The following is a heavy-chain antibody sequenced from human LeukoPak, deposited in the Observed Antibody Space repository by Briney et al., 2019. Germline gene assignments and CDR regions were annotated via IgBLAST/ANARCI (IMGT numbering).Heavy chain of an antibody. CDR3: ARHINPKGSSWTYYFDY. D-gene: IGHD6-13*01. CDR2: IYYSGST. Sequence: KTSETLSLTCTVSGGSISSYYWSWIRQPPGKGLEWIGYIYYSGSTNYNPSLKSRVTISVDTSKNQFSLKLSSVTAADTAVYYCARHINPKGSSWTYYFDYWGQGTLVTVSS. CDR1: GGSISSYY. J-gene: IGHJ4*02. V-gene: IGHV4-59*08.